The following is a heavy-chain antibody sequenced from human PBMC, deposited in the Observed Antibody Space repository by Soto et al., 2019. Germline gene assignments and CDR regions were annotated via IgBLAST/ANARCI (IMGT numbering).Heavy chain of an antibody. CDR2: ISGNSDTT. CDR1: GFTLSSNG. J-gene: IGHJ4*02. V-gene: IGHV3-23*01. Sequence: GGSVRLSCVASGFTLSSNGMTWVRQAPGKGLERVSIISGNSDTTYYADSVKGRFTVSRDNSKNPLYLQMNSLRVEDTAIYYCVKDNHWADPGWGPGTLVTVSS. CDR3: VKDNHWADPG. D-gene: IGHD3-16*01.